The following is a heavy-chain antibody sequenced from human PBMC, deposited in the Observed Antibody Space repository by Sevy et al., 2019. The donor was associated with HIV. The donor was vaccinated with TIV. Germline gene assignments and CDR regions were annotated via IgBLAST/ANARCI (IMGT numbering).Heavy chain of an antibody. D-gene: IGHD2-8*01. CDR1: GFTFNKYS. V-gene: IGHV3-23*01. J-gene: IGHJ4*02. Sequence: GGSLRLSCAASGFTFNKYSMSWVRQPLGKGLEWVSTLSFGCGEINSADPVKGRFTISRDNSKSSVYLQMNNLRPEDTAVYYCAREGCTKPHDYWGQGTLVTVSS. CDR2: LSFGCGEI. CDR3: AREGCTKPHDY.